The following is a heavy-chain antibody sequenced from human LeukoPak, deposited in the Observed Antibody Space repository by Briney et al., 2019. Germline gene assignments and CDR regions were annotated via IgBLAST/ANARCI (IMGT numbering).Heavy chain of an antibody. CDR1: GFTFSSYG. Sequence: GGSLRLSCAASGFTFSSYGMHWVRQAPGKGLEWVAFIRYDGSKKYYADSVKGRFTISRDNSKNTLYLQMNSLRAEDTAVYYCARGLLWNYYYMDVWGKGTTVTVSS. CDR3: ARGLLWNYYYMDV. CDR2: IRYDGSKK. D-gene: IGHD2/OR15-2a*01. J-gene: IGHJ6*03. V-gene: IGHV3-30*02.